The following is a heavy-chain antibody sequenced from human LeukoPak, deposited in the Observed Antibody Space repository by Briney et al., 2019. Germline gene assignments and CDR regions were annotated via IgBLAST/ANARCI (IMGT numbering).Heavy chain of an antibody. Sequence: SETLSLTCAVYGGSFSGYYWSWIRQPPGKGLEWTGEINHSGSTNYNPSLKSRVTISVDTSKNQFSLKLSSVTAADAAVYYCARVPRPYYYDSSGYYHPRYFDYWGQGTLVTVSS. CDR2: INHSGST. J-gene: IGHJ4*02. CDR3: ARVPRPYYYDSSGYYHPRYFDY. CDR1: GGSFSGYY. D-gene: IGHD3-22*01. V-gene: IGHV4-34*01.